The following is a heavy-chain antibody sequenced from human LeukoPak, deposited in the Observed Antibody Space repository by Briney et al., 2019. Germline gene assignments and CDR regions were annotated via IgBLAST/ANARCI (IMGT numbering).Heavy chain of an antibody. CDR2: ISSSTSTT. J-gene: IGHJ6*02. V-gene: IGHV3-48*04. D-gene: IGHD3-22*01. Sequence: GGSLRLSCAASGFIISSYSMHWVRQAPGKGLEWISYISSSTSTTYYADSVKGRFTISRDNAKDSLYLQMNSLRAEDTAVYYCAREYYDSNSYYYGMDVWGQGTTVTVSS. CDR3: AREYYDSNSYYYGMDV. CDR1: GFIISSYS.